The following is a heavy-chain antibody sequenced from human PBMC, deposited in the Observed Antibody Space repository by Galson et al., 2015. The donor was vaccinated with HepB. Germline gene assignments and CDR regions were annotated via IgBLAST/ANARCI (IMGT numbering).Heavy chain of an antibody. CDR2: IDPSDSDT. V-gene: IGHV5-10-1*01. Sequence: QSGAEVKKPGESLRISCKGSGYSFASYWISWVRQMPGKGLEWMGRIDPSDSDTNYSPSFQGHITMSVDKSINTAYLQWSSLKASDTAIYYCARRQNYMDAWGKGTTVTVSS. CDR1: GYSFASYW. J-gene: IGHJ6*03. CDR3: ARRQNYMDA.